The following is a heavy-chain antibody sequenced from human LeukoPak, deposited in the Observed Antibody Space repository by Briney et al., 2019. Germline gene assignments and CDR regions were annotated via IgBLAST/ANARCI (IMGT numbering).Heavy chain of an antibody. V-gene: IGHV3-48*01. CDR1: GFTFSSYS. D-gene: IGHD6-6*01. CDR2: ISSSSSII. J-gene: IGHJ3*02. CDR3: ARDRSSIAARNDAFDI. Sequence: GGSLRLSCAASGFTFSSYSMNCVRQAPGKGLEWVSYISSSSSIIYYADSVKGRFTISRDNAKNSLYLQMNSLRAEDTAVYYCARDRSSIAARNDAFDIWGQGTMVTVSS.